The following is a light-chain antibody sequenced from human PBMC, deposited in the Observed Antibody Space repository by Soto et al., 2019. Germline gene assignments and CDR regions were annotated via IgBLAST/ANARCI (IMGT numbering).Light chain of an antibody. V-gene: IGLV2-14*01. CDR2: EVN. J-gene: IGLJ2*01. CDR1: SSDIGAYDY. Sequence: QSALTQPASLSGSPGQSITISCTGTSSDIGAYDYVSWFQQHPGKAPKLMISEVNNRPSGVPDRFSGSKSGNTASLTISGLQAEDEADYYCCSYAGSYTHVVFGGGTKLTVL. CDR3: CSYAGSYTHVV.